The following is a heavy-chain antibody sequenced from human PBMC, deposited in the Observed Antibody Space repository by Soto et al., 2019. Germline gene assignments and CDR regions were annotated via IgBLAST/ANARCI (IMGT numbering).Heavy chain of an antibody. CDR3: ARDTAIGMFDP. J-gene: IGHJ5*02. V-gene: IGHV3-21*01. Sequence: EVQLVESGGGLVKPGGSLRLSCAASGFTFSSYSMNWVRQAPGKGLEWVSSISSSSSYIYYADSVKGRFTISRDNAKNSLYLQMNSLRAEDTAVYNCARDTAIGMFDPWGQGTLVTVSS. D-gene: IGHD1-20*01. CDR1: GFTFSSYS. CDR2: ISSSSSYI.